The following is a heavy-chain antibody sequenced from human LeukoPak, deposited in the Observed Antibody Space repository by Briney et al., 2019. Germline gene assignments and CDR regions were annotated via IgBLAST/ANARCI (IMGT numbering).Heavy chain of an antibody. CDR1: GGSISSHY. CDR3: ARTYSGYDRGGRLNYYMDV. CDR2: IYYSGST. D-gene: IGHD5-12*01. Sequence: PSEALSLTCTVSGGSISSHYWSWIRQPSGKGLEWIGYIYYSGSTNYNPSLKSRVTISVDTSKNQFSLKLSSVTAADTAVYYCARTYSGYDRGGRLNYYMDVWGKGTTVTVSS. J-gene: IGHJ6*03. V-gene: IGHV4-59*11.